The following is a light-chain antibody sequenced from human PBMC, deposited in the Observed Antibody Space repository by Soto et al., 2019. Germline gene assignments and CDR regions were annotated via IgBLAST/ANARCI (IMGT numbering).Light chain of an antibody. CDR1: QSVSSY. Sequence: EIVCPQSPATLSLSPGERATLSCRASQSVSSYLAWYQQAPGPAPRLLIYDAYNRATGIQARFSGSGSGTDFTLTIRRLEPEDFAVYYWQQDGSSPITFGQGTRLEIK. CDR2: DAY. J-gene: IGKJ5*01. CDR3: QQDGSSPIT. V-gene: IGKV3-11*01.